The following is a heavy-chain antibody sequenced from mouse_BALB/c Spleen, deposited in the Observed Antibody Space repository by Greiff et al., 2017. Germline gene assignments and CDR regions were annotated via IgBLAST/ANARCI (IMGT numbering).Heavy chain of an antibody. Sequence: DVQLQESGGGLVKPGGSLKLSCAASGFTFSSYAMSWVRQTPEKRLEWVASISSGGSTYYPDSVKGRFTISRDNARNILYLQMSSLRSEDTAMYYCAREGYYGSRAMDYWGQGTSVTVSS. CDR1: GFTFSSYA. J-gene: IGHJ4*01. CDR3: AREGYYGSRAMDY. D-gene: IGHD1-1*01. V-gene: IGHV5-6-5*01. CDR2: ISSGGST.